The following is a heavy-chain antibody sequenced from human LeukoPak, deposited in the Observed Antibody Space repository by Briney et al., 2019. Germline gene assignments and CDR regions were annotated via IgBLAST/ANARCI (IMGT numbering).Heavy chain of an antibody. Sequence: GESLKISGRGSGYSFTTYWIGWGRQLPGKGLEWMGIFFPGDSDNRYCPSFQGQVTISADKSISTAYLQWSSLKASDTAMYYCAKLGAYSSSWYGSFDYWGQGTLVTVSS. CDR1: GYSFTTYW. V-gene: IGHV5-51*01. D-gene: IGHD6-13*01. CDR2: FFPGDSDN. J-gene: IGHJ4*02. CDR3: AKLGAYSSSWYGSFDY.